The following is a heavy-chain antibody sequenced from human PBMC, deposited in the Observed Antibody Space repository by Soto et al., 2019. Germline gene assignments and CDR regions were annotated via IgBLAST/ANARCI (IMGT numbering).Heavy chain of an antibody. J-gene: IGHJ6*02. CDR1: GHTFTDYW. CDR3: SRHSSNFRYYYYAMEV. V-gene: IGHV5-51*01. Sequence: VESLKISCKGSGHTFTDYWIGWVRQLLGKGLEWMGITYPGDSDTRYSPSFQGHVTITVDKSTSTAYLQWNTLKASDTAMYYCSRHSSNFRYYYYAMEVWGQGTTVTVSS. CDR2: TYPGDSDT. D-gene: IGHD6-19*01.